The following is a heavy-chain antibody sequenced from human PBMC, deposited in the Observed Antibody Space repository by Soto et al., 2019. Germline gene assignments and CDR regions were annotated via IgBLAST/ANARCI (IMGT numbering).Heavy chain of an antibody. CDR1: GGTFSSYT. J-gene: IGHJ4*02. CDR2: IIPILGIA. Sequence: QVQLVQSGAEVKKPGSSVKVSCKASGGTFSSYTISWVRQAPGQGLEWMGRIIPILGIANYAQKFQGRVTITADKSTSTAYMELTRLRSADTAVYYCARAPYCGGYCYPPDFDYWCQGTLVTVSS. D-gene: IGHD2-21*01. V-gene: IGHV1-69*02. CDR3: ARAPYCGGYCYPPDFDY.